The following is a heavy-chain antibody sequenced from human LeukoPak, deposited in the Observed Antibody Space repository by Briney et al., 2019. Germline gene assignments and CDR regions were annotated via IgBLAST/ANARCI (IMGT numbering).Heavy chain of an antibody. V-gene: IGHV3-15*01. J-gene: IGHJ6*02. CDR1: GFTFSNAW. CDR3: TTLASRSPYYYYGMDV. CDR2: IKSKFDGGTT. Sequence: GGSLRLSCAASGFTFSNAWMTWVRQAPGKGLEWVGRIKSKFDGGTTDYAAPVKGRFTISRDDSKNTLYLQMSSLKTEDTAAYYRTTLASRSPYYYYGMDVWGQGTTVTVSS.